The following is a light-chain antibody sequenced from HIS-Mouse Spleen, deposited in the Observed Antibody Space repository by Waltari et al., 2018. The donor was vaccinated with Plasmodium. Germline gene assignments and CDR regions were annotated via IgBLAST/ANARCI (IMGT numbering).Light chain of an antibody. Sequence: MGMTPSPSSLSASVGDRVTSTCRASQSSSNYLNWYQQKPGNGPKFMIYAASTLQSGVPSRFSGSGSGTDCTLTISSLQPEDFATYYCQQSYSTWTFGQGTKVEIK. CDR2: AAS. V-gene: IGKV1-39*01. CDR3: QQSYSTWT. J-gene: IGKJ1*01. CDR1: QSSSNY.